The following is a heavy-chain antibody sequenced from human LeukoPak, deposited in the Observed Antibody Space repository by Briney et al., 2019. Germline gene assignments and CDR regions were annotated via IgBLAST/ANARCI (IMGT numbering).Heavy chain of an antibody. D-gene: IGHD2-2*01. V-gene: IGHV4-59*08. CDR1: GGSISSYY. CDR2: IYDSGST. Sequence: PSETLSLTCTVSGGSISSYYWSWIRQPPGKGLEWIGYIYDSGSTNYNPSPTSRGTTSVDTYKNQFSLKLSSVTAADTAVYYCARRYCSSTSSYFGDWGQGTLVTVSS. CDR3: ARRYCSSTSSYFGD. J-gene: IGHJ4*02.